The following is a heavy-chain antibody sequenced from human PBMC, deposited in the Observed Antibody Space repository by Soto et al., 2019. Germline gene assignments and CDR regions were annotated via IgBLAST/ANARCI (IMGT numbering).Heavy chain of an antibody. Sequence: TLSLTCTVSGGSISSGGYYWSWIRQHPGKGLEWIGYIYYSGSTYYNPSLKSRVTISVDTSKNQFSLKLSSVTAADTAVYYCARGSLRFLEWPRFWGQGTLVTVS. J-gene: IGHJ4*02. D-gene: IGHD3-3*01. CDR2: IYYSGST. CDR1: GGSISSGGYY. CDR3: ARGSLRFLEWPRF. V-gene: IGHV4-31*03.